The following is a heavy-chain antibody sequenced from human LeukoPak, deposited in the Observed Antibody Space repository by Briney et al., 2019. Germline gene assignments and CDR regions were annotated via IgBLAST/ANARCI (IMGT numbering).Heavy chain of an antibody. Sequence: ASVKVSCKASGYTFTNFDINWVRQATGQGLEWMGWVNPNTGNAGYAQKFQDRVTITWDASRSTAYMDLSSLRSEDTAVYYCARVGYSNSYDYWGQGTLVTVSS. CDR3: ARVGYSNSYDY. J-gene: IGHJ4*02. CDR2: VNPNTGNA. D-gene: IGHD4-11*01. V-gene: IGHV1-8*03. CDR1: GYTFTNFD.